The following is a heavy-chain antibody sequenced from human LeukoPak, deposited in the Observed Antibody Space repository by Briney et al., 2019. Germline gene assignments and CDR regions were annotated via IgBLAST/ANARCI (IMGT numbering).Heavy chain of an antibody. CDR3: TTCGYSGYDSNY. CDR1: GFTFSNAW. D-gene: IGHD5-12*01. CDR2: IKRKTVGGTT. J-gene: IGHJ4*02. V-gene: IGHV3-15*01. Sequence: GGSLRLSCAASGFTFSNAWMTWVRQAPGKGLEWVGRIKRKTVGGTTDYAAPMKGRFTISRDDSKDTLYLQMNSLIIADTGVYYCTTCGYSGYDSNYWGQGVLVTVSS.